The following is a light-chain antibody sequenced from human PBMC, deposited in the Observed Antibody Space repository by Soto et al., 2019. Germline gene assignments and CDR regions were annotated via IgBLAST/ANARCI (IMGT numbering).Light chain of an antibody. CDR3: QQHNSSPWT. V-gene: IGKV1-16*01. CDR1: QDISNY. J-gene: IGKJ1*01. Sequence: DIQMTQSPSSLSASVGDRVTITCQASQDISNYLNWYQQKPGKAPKVLIYDASTLESGVPSRFSGSGSGTEFTLTISSLQPEDSATYYCQQHNSSPWTFGQGTRVEIK. CDR2: DAS.